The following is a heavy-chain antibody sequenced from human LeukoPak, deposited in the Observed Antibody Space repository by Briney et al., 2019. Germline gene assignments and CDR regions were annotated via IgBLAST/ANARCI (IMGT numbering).Heavy chain of an antibody. J-gene: IGHJ4*02. Sequence: PGGSLRLSCAASGFTFSRYAMSWVRQAPGKGLEWVSSISSSSSYIYYADSVKGRFTISRDNAKNSLYLQMNSLRAEDTAMYYCASEYYYDSSGYYYVSSYFDYWGQGTLVTVSS. D-gene: IGHD3-22*01. V-gene: IGHV3-21*01. CDR2: ISSSSSYI. CDR1: GFTFSRYA. CDR3: ASEYYYDSSGYYYVSSYFDY.